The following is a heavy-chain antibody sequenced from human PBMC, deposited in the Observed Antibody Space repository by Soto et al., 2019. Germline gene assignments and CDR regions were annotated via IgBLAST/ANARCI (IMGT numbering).Heavy chain of an antibody. D-gene: IGHD6-19*01. CDR1: GADINTYS. Sequence: XETLSLTCSVSGADINTYSWTWIRQPSGKGLEWIGRIYTSASINYNPSLRGRVTLSVDTSTNQVSLKLASVTAADTAVYYCARDREAGYNFYYGMDVWGQGTTVTVSS. CDR2: IYTSASI. CDR3: ARDREAGYNFYYGMDV. V-gene: IGHV4-4*07. J-gene: IGHJ6*02.